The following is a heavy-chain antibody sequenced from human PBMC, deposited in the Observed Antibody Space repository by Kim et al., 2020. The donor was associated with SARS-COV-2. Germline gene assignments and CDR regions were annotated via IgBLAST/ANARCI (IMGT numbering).Heavy chain of an antibody. J-gene: IGHJ6*02. D-gene: IGHD3-16*02. CDR3: ARDYAPRGELRLGELSSTRYYYYYGMDV. V-gene: IGHV3-53*01. Sequence: GGSLRLSCAASGFTVSSNYMSWVRQAPGKGLEWVSVIYSGGSTYYADSVKGRFTISRDNSKNTLYLQMNSLRAEDTAVDYCARDYAPRGELRLGELSSTRYYYYYGMDVWGQGTTVTVSS. CDR1: GFTVSSNY. CDR2: IYSGGST.